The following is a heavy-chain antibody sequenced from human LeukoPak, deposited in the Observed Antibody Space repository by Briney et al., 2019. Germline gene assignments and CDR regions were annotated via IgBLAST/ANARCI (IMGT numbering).Heavy chain of an antibody. CDR3: ASGWIVVVITYYYYGMDV. V-gene: IGHV1-69*13. CDR2: IIPIFGTA. CDR1: GGTFSSYA. J-gene: IGHJ6*02. Sequence: SVKVSCKASGGTFSSYAISWVRQAPGQGLEWMGGIIPIFGTANYAQKFQGRVTITADESTSTAYMELSNLRSEDTAVYYCASGWIVVVITYYYYGMDVWGQGTTVTVSS. D-gene: IGHD3-22*01.